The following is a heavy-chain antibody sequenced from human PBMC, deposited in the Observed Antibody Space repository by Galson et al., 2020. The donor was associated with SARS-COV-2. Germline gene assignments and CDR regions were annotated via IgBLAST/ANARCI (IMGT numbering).Heavy chain of an antibody. CDR1: GGPISPYY. Sequence: ETLSLTCTVSGGPISPYYWSWIRQPPGKGLEWIGYIYYSGNTNYNPSLKSRLTISIDRSKNQFSLKLSSVTAADTAVYYCARFWGGFDIWGQGTMVSVSS. CDR2: IYYSGNT. V-gene: IGHV4-59*08. D-gene: IGHD7-27*01. J-gene: IGHJ3*02. CDR3: ARFWGGFDI.